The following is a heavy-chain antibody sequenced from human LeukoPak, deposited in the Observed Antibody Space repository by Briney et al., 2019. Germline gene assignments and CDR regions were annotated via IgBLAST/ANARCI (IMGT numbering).Heavy chain of an antibody. V-gene: IGHV1-2*02. J-gene: IGHJ4*02. Sequence: ASVTVSCKASGYTFTGYYMHWVRQAPGQGLEWMGWINPNSGGTNYAQKFQGRVTMTRDTSISTAYMELSRLRSDDTAVYYCARVWDGYSNFDYWGQGTLVTVSS. CDR2: INPNSGGT. CDR3: ARVWDGYSNFDY. CDR1: GYTFTGYY. D-gene: IGHD5-24*01.